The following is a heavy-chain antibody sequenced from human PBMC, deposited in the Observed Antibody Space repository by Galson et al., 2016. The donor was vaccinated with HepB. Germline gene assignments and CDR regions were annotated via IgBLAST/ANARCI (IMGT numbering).Heavy chain of an antibody. J-gene: IGHJ4*02. CDR3: ARVVGYCSGGVCYRHFDS. Sequence: SVKVSCKASGYTFTNYDINWVRQATGQGLEWMGWMNPNGGDTNYAQDFQGRVTMTRDTSISTAYMALSSLRSEDTAVYYCARVVGYCSGGVCYRHFDSWGQGTLVTVSS. V-gene: IGHV1-8*01. D-gene: IGHD2-8*02. CDR2: MNPNGGDT. CDR1: GYTFTNYD.